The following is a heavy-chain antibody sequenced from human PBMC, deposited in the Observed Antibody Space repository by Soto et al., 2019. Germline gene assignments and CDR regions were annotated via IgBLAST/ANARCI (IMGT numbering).Heavy chain of an antibody. Sequence: QVQLVQSGGEVRKPGASVKVSCKTSGYTFASYSITWVRQAPGQGLEWLGWISPDNGNTNYAQKVQGRVTMSTDTSTSTVYMELRSLGSDDTAVYYCARDNDCFDPWGQGTLVTVSS. D-gene: IGHD2-8*01. J-gene: IGHJ5*02. CDR1: GYTFASYS. CDR2: ISPDNGNT. V-gene: IGHV1-18*01. CDR3: ARDNDCFDP.